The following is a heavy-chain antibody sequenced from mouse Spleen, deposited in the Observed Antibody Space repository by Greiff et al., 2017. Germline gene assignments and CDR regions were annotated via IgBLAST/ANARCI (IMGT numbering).Heavy chain of an antibody. V-gene: IGHV3-6*01. CDR2: ISYDGSN. D-gene: IGHD2-1*01. J-gene: IGHJ2*01. Sequence: EVKLVESGPGLVKPSQSLSLTCSVTGYSITSGYYWXXIRQFPGNKLEWMGYISYDGSNNYNPSLKNRISITRDTSKNQFFLKLNSVTTEDTATYYCASSIYYGNYGYWGQGTTLTVSS. CDR1: GYSITSGYY. CDR3: ASSIYYGNYGY.